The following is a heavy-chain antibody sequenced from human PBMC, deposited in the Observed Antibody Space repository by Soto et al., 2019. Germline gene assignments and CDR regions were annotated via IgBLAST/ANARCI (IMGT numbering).Heavy chain of an antibody. CDR2: ISGSGGST. Sequence: PGGSLRLSCAASGFTFSSYAMSWVRQAPGKGLEWVSAISGSGGSTYYADSVKGRFTISRDNSKNTLYLQMNSLRAEDTAVYYCAKDKDSSSWTPYYFDYWGQGTLVTVSS. J-gene: IGHJ4*02. D-gene: IGHD6-13*01. CDR3: AKDKDSSSWTPYYFDY. CDR1: GFTFSSYA. V-gene: IGHV3-23*01.